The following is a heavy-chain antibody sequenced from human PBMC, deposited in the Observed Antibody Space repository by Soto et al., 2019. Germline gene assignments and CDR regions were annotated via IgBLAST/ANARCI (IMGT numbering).Heavy chain of an antibody. CDR1: GYTFTSFG. J-gene: IGHJ3*02. CDR3: ARDHRGGTEAFDI. V-gene: IGHV1-18*01. CDR2: ISAYNGNT. Sequence: QVQLVQSGAEVKKPGASVQVSCKASGYTFTSFGISWVRQAPGQGLEWMGWISAYNGNTNYAENLQGRVTMTTDTSTSTASMELRRLRSHDTAVYYCARDHRGGTEAFDIWGQGTMVTVSS. D-gene: IGHD2-15*01.